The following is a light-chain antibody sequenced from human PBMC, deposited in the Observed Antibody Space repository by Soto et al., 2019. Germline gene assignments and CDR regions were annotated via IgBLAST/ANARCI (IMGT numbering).Light chain of an antibody. CDR3: QQYKSWTYT. Sequence: EIVMTQSPATLSVSPGERATLSCRASQSVSDKPAWYQQKPGQAPRLLIFGASTRATGIPARFSGSGSGTEFTLTISSLQSEDFAVYYCQQYKSWTYTFGQGTKVDIK. CDR2: GAS. V-gene: IGKV3-15*01. CDR1: QSVSDK. J-gene: IGKJ2*01.